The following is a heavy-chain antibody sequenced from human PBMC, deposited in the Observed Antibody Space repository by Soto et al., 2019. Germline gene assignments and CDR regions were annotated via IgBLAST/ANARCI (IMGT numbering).Heavy chain of an antibody. D-gene: IGHD6-13*01. CDR3: AQLGHYYNYGIDV. Sequence: QVQLVQSGAEVKKPGSSVKVSCKASGGTFSSYTISWVRQAPGQGLEWMGRIIPIMGITNYAQKYQGRVTITADEFTSTAYMELSSLRSEDTAVYYCAQLGHYYNYGIDVWGRDTTVSGSS. V-gene: IGHV1-69*02. CDR2: IIPIMGIT. J-gene: IGHJ6*04. CDR1: GGTFSSYT.